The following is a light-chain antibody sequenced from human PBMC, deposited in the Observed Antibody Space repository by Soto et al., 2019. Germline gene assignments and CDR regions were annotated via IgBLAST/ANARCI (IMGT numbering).Light chain of an antibody. CDR2: GTS. Sequence: EIVLTQSPGTLSLSPGERATLSCRASQSVGSSHLAWYQQKPGQAPRLLIYGTSTRATGIPDRFSGSGSGTDFSLTISRLEPEDFAVYYCQQYCSSPALTFGGGTKVEIK. CDR3: QQYCSSPALT. CDR1: QSVGSSH. J-gene: IGKJ4*01. V-gene: IGKV3-20*01.